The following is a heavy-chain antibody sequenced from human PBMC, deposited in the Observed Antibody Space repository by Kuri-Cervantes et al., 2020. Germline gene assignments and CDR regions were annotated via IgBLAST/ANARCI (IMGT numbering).Heavy chain of an antibody. J-gene: IGHJ4*02. CDR2: INHSGST. Sequence: SETLSLTCAVSGGSISSSNWWSWVRQPPGKGLEWIGEINHSGSTNYNPSLKSRVTISVDTSKNQFSLRLTSVTAADTAVYYCARGVEGFLDYFNYWGQGTLVTVSS. CDR1: GGSISSSNW. V-gene: IGHV4-4*02. CDR3: ARGVEGFLDYFNY. D-gene: IGHD2-15*01.